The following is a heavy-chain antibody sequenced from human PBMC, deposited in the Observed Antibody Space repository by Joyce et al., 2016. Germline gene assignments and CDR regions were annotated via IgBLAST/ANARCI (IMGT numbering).Heavy chain of an antibody. D-gene: IGHD4-23*01. CDR3: ARSVGHLDY. CDR2: ITGTSGTI. Sequence: AASGFDFSVYSMNWVRHAPVKGLEWVSYITGTSGTIYYAPSVEGRFTVSRDNAKNLLFLQMNSLRDEDTSVYYCARSVGHLDYWGQGALVTVSS. CDR1: GFDFSVYS. V-gene: IGHV3-48*02. J-gene: IGHJ4*02.